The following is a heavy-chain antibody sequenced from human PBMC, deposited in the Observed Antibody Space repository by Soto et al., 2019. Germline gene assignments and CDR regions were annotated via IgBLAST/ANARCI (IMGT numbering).Heavy chain of an antibody. V-gene: IGHV1-69*02. CDR2: IIPILGIA. CDR1: GGTFSSYT. Sequence: RASVKVSCKASGGTFSSYTISWVRQAPGQGLEWMGRIIPILGIANYAQKFQGRVTITADKSTSTAYMELSSLRSEDTAVYYCARLADFGDYVGWFDPWGQGTLVTVSS. CDR3: ARLADFGDYVGWFDP. J-gene: IGHJ5*02. D-gene: IGHD4-17*01.